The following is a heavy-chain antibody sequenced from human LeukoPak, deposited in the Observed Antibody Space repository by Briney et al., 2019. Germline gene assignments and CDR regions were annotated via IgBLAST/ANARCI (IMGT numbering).Heavy chain of an antibody. Sequence: SETLSLTCTVSGDSISSSSYCWGWIRQPPGKGLEWIGSIYYSGSTYYNPSLKSRVTISVDTSKNQFSLKLSSVTAADTAVYYCARQGYDFWSGYPGHYYYYMDVWGKGTTVTVSS. CDR3: ARQGYDFWSGYPGHYYYYMDV. CDR2: IYYSGST. CDR1: GDSISSSSYC. J-gene: IGHJ6*03. D-gene: IGHD3-3*01. V-gene: IGHV4-39*01.